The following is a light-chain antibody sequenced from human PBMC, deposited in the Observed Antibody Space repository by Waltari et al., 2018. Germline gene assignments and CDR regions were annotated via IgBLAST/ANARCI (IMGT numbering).Light chain of an antibody. V-gene: IGLV2-14*03. CDR3: SSYTGSSTWV. CDR1: TSDVGAYDY. Sequence: QSALTQAASVSGSPGQSITISCTGTTSDVGAYDYVSWYQQHPGKATKLIIYDVRKRPLGVSTRFCGCKSGITASLSSSGRQEEDEAYYYCSSYTGSSTWVFGGGTKLTVL. J-gene: IGLJ3*02. CDR2: DVR.